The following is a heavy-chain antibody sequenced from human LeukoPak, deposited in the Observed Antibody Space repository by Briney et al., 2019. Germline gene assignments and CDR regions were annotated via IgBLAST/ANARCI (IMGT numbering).Heavy chain of an antibody. D-gene: IGHD3-16*02. J-gene: IGHJ6*03. V-gene: IGHV4-38-2*02. CDR2: IYHSGST. Sequence: SETLSLTCTVSGYSISSGYYWGWIRQPPGKGLEWIGSIYHSGSTYHNPSLKSRVTISVDTSKNQFSLKLSSVTAADTAVYYCARELGVWGSYLNYYYYYMDVWGKGTTVTVSS. CDR1: GYSISSGYY. CDR3: ARELGVWGSYLNYYYYYMDV.